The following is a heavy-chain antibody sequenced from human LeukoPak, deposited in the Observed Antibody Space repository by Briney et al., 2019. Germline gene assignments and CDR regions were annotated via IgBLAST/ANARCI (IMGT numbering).Heavy chain of an antibody. Sequence: GGALKISRQGSGYSFAKYLIGWVRQMPGKGLEWLWIIYPCYSDTIYSPSLQGQVTISADKSISTAYLQWRSLKASGTAMYYCARGIQNSLPFDPWGQGTLVTVSS. D-gene: IGHD2/OR15-2a*01. CDR2: IYPCYSDT. CDR1: GYSFAKYL. J-gene: IGHJ5*02. V-gene: IGHV5-51*01. CDR3: ARGIQNSLPFDP.